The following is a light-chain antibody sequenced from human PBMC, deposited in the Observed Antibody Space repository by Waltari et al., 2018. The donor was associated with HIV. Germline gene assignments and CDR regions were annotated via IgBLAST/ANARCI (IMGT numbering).Light chain of an antibody. J-gene: IGLJ2*01. Sequence: PSSVSVSPGQTARITCSGDALPNQYAYWYQQKPGQAPVLVMYKDSERPSGIPERFSGSSSGTTVTLTISGVQAEDEADYYCQSADNSGTFVIFGGGTKLTVL. V-gene: IGLV3-25*03. CDR3: QSADNSGTFVI. CDR2: KDS. CDR1: ALPNQY.